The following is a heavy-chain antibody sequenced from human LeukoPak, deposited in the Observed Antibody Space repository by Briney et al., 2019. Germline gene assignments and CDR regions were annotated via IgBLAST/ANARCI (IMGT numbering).Heavy chain of an antibody. V-gene: IGHV3-33*01. CDR1: GFTFSSYG. Sequence: GGSLRLSCAASGFTFSSYGMHWVRQAPGKGLEWVAVIWYDGSNKYYADSVKGRFTISRDNSKNTLYLQMNSLRAEDTAVYYCARDSDDSSGWYEVHYWGQGPLVTVYS. CDR3: ARDSDDSSGWYEVHY. D-gene: IGHD6-19*01. J-gene: IGHJ4*02. CDR2: IWYDGSNK.